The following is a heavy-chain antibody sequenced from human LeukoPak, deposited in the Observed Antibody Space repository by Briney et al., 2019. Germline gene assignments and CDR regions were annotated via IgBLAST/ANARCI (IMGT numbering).Heavy chain of an antibody. CDR3: AKDRSGWFDAFDI. D-gene: IGHD6-19*01. J-gene: IGHJ3*02. CDR2: ISWNSGSI. CDR1: GFTFDDYA. Sequence: GRSLRLSCAASGFTFDDYAMHWVRQAPGKGLEWVSGISWNSGSISYADSVKGRFTISRDNAKNSLYLQMNSLRAEDTALYYCAKDRSGWFDAFDIWGQGTMVTVSS. V-gene: IGHV3-9*01.